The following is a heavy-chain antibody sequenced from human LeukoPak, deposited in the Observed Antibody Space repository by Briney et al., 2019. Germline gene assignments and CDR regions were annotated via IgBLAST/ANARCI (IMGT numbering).Heavy chain of an antibody. CDR3: ARDVGCSSTSCYVDAFDI. CDR2: INPSGGST. V-gene: IGHV1-46*01. D-gene: IGHD2-2*01. Sequence: ASVKVSCKASGYTFTSYYMHWVRRAPGQGLEWMGIINPSGGSTSYAQKFQGRVTMTRDTSTSTVYMELSSLRSEDTAVYYCARDVGCSSTSCYVDAFDIWGQGTMVTVSS. J-gene: IGHJ3*02. CDR1: GYTFTSYY.